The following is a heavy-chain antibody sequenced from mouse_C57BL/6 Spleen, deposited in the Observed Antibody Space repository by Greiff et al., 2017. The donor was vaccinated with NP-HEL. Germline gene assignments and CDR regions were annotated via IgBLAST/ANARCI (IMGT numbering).Heavy chain of an antibody. J-gene: IGHJ3*01. CDR3: ARGENYDYDGAWFAY. CDR2: IYPGSGST. D-gene: IGHD2-4*01. Sequence: QVQLQQPGAELVKPGASVKMSCKASGYTFTSYWITWVKQRPGPGLEWIGDIYPGSGSTNYNEKFKSKATLTVDTSSSTAYMQLSSLTSEDSAVYYCARGENYDYDGAWFAYWGQGTLVTVSA. V-gene: IGHV1-55*01. CDR1: GYTFTSYW.